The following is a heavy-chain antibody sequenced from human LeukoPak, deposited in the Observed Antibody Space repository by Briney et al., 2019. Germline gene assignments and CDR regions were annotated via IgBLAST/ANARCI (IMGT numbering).Heavy chain of an antibody. CDR3: VKGSGSYWRLYYFDY. CDR1: GFTFSSYE. D-gene: IGHD1-26*01. Sequence: GGSLRLSCAASGFTFSSYEMNWVRQAPGKGLEWVSYISSSGSTIYYADSVKGRFTISRDNAKNSLYLQMNSLRAEDTALYYCVKGSGSYWRLYYFDYWGQGTLVTVSS. CDR2: ISSSGSTI. J-gene: IGHJ4*02. V-gene: IGHV3-48*03.